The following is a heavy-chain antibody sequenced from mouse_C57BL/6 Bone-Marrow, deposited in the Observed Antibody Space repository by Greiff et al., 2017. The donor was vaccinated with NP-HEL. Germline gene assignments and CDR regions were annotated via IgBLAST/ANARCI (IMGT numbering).Heavy chain of an antibody. Sequence: DVKLQESGPGMVKPSQSLSLTCTVTGYSITSGYDWHWIRHFPGNKLEWMGYISYSGSTNYNPSLKSRISITHDTSKNHFFLKLNSVTTEDTATYYCARGTYYRYFDVWGTGTTVTVSS. D-gene: IGHD2-12*01. CDR3: ARGTYYRYFDV. V-gene: IGHV3-1*01. CDR2: ISYSGST. CDR1: GYSITSGYD. J-gene: IGHJ1*03.